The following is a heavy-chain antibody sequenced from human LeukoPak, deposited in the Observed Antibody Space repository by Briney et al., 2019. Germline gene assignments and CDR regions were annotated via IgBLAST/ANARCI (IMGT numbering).Heavy chain of an antibody. Sequence: GGSLRLSCAASGFAFSTFIMNWVRQAPGKGLEWVSYISNSGRSINYADSVKGRFTISRDNAKNSLYLQMNSLRAEDTAVYYCATERQGCSGWYYFDYWGQGTLVTVSS. CDR2: ISNSGRSI. D-gene: IGHD6-19*01. J-gene: IGHJ4*02. V-gene: IGHV3-48*01. CDR3: ATERQGCSGWYYFDY. CDR1: GFAFSTFI.